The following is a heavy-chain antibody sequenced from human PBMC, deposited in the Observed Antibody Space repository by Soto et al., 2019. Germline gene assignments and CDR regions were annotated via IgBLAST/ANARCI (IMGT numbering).Heavy chain of an antibody. CDR1: GGSISSGGYY. V-gene: IGHV4-31*03. D-gene: IGHD3-10*01. Sequence: SETLSLTCTVSGGSISSGGYYCSWIRQHPGKGLEWSGYIYYSVSTYYNPSLKSRVTISVDTSKNHLSLKPSTVTAADTAVYYCARDHASLSGENAFYIRRQGTMVTV. J-gene: IGHJ3*02. CDR3: ARDHASLSGENAFYI. CDR2: IYYSVST.